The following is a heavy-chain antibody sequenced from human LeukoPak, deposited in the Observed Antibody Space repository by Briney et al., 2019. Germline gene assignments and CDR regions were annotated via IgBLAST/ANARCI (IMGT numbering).Heavy chain of an antibody. CDR1: GFTFGSHT. D-gene: IGHD1-26*01. CDR3: ASVGGEVGTTARGY. Sequence: GGSLRLSCAASGFTFGSHTMNWVRQAPGKGLEWVSSITSSSSNIFYADSVKGRFTISRDNAKNSLFLQMNSLRVEDTAVYYCASVGGEVGTTARGYWGQGALVTVSS. J-gene: IGHJ4*02. CDR2: ITSSSSNI. V-gene: IGHV3-21*01.